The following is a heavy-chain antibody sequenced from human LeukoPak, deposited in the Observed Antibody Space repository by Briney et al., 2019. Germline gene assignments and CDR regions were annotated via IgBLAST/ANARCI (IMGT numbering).Heavy chain of an antibody. CDR1: GFTFSDYY. CDR3: ARGFVATSEFDY. V-gene: IGHV3-11*01. CDR2: ISSSGSTI. Sequence: NPGGSLRLSCAASGFTFSDYYMSWIRQAPGKGLEWLSYISSSGSTIYYADSVRGRFTVSRDNDKNSLSLQMNPLRVEDTAVYYCARGFVATSEFDYWGQGTLVTVSS. D-gene: IGHD5-12*01. J-gene: IGHJ4*02.